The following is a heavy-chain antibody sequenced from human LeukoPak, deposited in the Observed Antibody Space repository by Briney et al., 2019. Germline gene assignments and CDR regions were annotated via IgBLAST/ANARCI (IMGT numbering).Heavy chain of an antibody. CDR3: VCLRGCNV. CDR2: VYYSGTT. V-gene: IGHV4-39*01. Sequence: SETLSLTCTVSGGSISNSNYYWAWIRQPPGKELEWIGTVYYSGTTYYNPSLKSRVTISVDTSKNQFSLKLSSVAAADTAVYYCVCLRGCNVWGQGTLVTVSS. J-gene: IGHJ4*02. D-gene: IGHD2-8*01. CDR1: GGSISNSNYY.